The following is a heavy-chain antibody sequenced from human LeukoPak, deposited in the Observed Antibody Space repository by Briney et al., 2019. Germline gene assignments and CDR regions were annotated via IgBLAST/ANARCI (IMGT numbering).Heavy chain of an antibody. D-gene: IGHD3-10*01. Sequence: SETLSLTCTVSGGSISSGSYYWSWIRQPAGKGLEWIGRIYTSGSTNYNPSLKSRVTISVDTSKNQFSLKLSSVTAADTAVYYCARTTMVRGVVQPPYIWGQGTMVTVSS. CDR3: ARTTMVRGVVQPPYI. CDR1: GGSISSGSYY. V-gene: IGHV4-61*02. CDR2: IYTSGST. J-gene: IGHJ3*02.